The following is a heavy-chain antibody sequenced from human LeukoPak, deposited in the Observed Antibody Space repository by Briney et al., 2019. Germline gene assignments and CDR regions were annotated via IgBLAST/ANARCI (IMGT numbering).Heavy chain of an antibody. CDR1: GYSFTNYY. Sequence: EASVTVSCKASGYSFTNYYIHWARQAPGQGLEWMGIINPSGGSTSYAQKFQGRVTMTRDTSTSTVYMELSSLRSEDTAVYYCARGRIVGANWFDPWGQGTLVTVSS. V-gene: IGHV1-46*01. CDR3: ARGRIVGANWFDP. D-gene: IGHD1-26*01. CDR2: INPSGGST. J-gene: IGHJ5*02.